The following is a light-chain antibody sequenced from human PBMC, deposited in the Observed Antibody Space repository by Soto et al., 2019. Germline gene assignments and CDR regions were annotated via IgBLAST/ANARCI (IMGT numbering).Light chain of an antibody. CDR2: DAS. J-gene: IGKJ5*01. V-gene: IGKV3-11*01. CDR1: QSVSSY. CDR3: QQRSNWPVT. Sequence: EIVLTQSPATLSLSPGERATLSCRASQSVSSYLAWYQQKPGQAPRLLIYDASNRATGIPARLSGSGSGTDFTLNISSLEPEDFAVYYCQQRSNWPVTFGQGKRLEIK.